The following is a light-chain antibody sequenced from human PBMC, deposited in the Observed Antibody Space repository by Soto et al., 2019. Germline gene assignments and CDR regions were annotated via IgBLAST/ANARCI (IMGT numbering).Light chain of an antibody. CDR1: QTVSSKY. V-gene: IGKV3-20*01. CDR2: GAS. CDR3: QQYTGQPTT. J-gene: IGKJ5*01. Sequence: ESILTQSPDTLSLSPGERSTLSCMASQTVSSKYLAWCQQRPGQAPRLLIYGASTRAAGIPERFSGSGSGTDFTLTITRLEPEDSEVYFCQQYTGQPTTFGQGTRLEIK.